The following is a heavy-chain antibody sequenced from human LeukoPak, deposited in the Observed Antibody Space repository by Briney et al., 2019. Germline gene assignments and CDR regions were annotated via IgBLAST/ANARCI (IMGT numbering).Heavy chain of an antibody. CDR2: IIPMLGIA. CDR1: GGTFSSYA. D-gene: IGHD6-13*01. Sequence: ASVKVSCKASGGTFSSYAISWVRQAPGQGLEWMGRIIPMLGIANYAQKFQGRVTITADKSTSTAYMELSSLRSEDTAVYYCATIAAAGSRRDYWGQGTLVTVSS. J-gene: IGHJ4*02. V-gene: IGHV1-69*04. CDR3: ATIAAAGSRRDY.